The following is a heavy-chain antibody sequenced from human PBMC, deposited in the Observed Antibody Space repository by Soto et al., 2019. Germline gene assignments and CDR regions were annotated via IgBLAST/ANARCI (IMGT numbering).Heavy chain of an antibody. V-gene: IGHV3-30-3*02. J-gene: IGHJ4*02. Sequence: PGGSLRLSCAASGFTFSSYAMHWVRQAPGKGLEWVAVISYDGSNKYYADSVKGRFTIPRDNSKNPLYLQMNSLRAEDSAVFYCAKFPGGNVEWVDYWGQGTLVTVSS. CDR3: AKFPGGNVEWVDY. CDR1: GFTFSSYA. CDR2: ISYDGSNK. D-gene: IGHD3-3*01.